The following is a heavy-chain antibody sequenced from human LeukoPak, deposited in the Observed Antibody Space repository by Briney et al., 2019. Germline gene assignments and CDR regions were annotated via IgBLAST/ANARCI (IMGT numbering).Heavy chain of an antibody. CDR2: ISSSSSYI. J-gene: IGHJ6*02. V-gene: IGHV3-21*01. D-gene: IGHD1-1*01. CDR1: GFTFSSYS. CDR3: ARSTQTGLYYYGMDV. Sequence: GGSLRLSCVASGFTFSSYSMNWVRQAPGKGLEWVSSISSSSSYIYYADSVKGRFTISRDNAKNSLYLQMNSLRAEDTAVYYCARSTQTGLYYYGMDVWGQGTTVTVSS.